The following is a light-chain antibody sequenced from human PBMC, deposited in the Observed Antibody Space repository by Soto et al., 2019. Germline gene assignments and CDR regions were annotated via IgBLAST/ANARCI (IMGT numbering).Light chain of an antibody. CDR1: QSVLYSSNNKNY. J-gene: IGKJ2*01. CDR2: WAS. V-gene: IGKV4-1*01. Sequence: DIVMTQSPDSLAVSLGERATINCKSSQSVLYSSNNKNYLAWYQQKPGQPPILLIYWASARESGVPDRFSGSGSATDFTLTSRSLQAEDVAVYYCQQYYSTPYTFGQGTKLEIK. CDR3: QQYYSTPYT.